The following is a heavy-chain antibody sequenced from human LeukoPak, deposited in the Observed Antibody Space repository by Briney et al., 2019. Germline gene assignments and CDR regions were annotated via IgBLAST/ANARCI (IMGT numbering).Heavy chain of an antibody. J-gene: IGHJ4*02. V-gene: IGHV1-18*01. CDR1: GYTFTSYG. D-gene: IGHD6-13*01. CDR2: ISAYNGNT. Sequence: ASVKVSCKASGYTFTSYGISWVRQAPGQGLEWMGWISAYNGNTNYAQKLQGRVTMTTDTSTSTAYMELRSLRSDDTAVYYCARVPGYSSSWHGDFDYWGQGTLVTVYS. CDR3: ARVPGYSSSWHGDFDY.